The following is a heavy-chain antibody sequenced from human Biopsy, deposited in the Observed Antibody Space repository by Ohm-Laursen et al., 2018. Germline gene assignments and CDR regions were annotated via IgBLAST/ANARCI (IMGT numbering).Heavy chain of an antibody. Sequence: ASVKVSCKTSGGTFGGNDISWVRQAPGQGLEWMGWINPSGSTTSYPQIFQGRVTMIRDTSKSTVYMELSSLRSADTAVYFCARNTGWYGDLYYFDYWGQETLVTVSS. J-gene: IGHJ4*02. D-gene: IGHD6-19*01. CDR1: GGTFGGND. CDR2: INPSGSTT. CDR3: ARNTGWYGDLYYFDY. V-gene: IGHV1-46*01.